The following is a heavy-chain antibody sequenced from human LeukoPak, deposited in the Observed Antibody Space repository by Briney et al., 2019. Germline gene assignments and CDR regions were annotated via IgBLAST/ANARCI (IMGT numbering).Heavy chain of an antibody. J-gene: IGHJ5*02. CDR2: IYYSGSS. CDR3: ARRLRQNLFDP. Sequence: SETLSLTCTVSGVSISSDYWSWIRLPSGKGLEWIGYIYYSGSSNYNPSLKSRVTMSVDMSKNQFSLKLTSVTAADTAVYYCARRLRQNLFDPWGQGTLVTVSS. V-gene: IGHV4-59*08. CDR1: GVSISSDY. D-gene: IGHD4-17*01.